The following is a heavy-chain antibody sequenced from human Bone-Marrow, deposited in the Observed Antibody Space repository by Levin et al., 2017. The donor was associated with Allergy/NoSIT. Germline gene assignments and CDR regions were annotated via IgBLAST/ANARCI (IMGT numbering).Heavy chain of an antibody. CDR3: ARDSCTGGTCYSFSS. CDR1: DSSVSSGTYY. Sequence: LSLTCTVSDSSVSSGTYYWNWIRQVPGRGLEWIGYIYYSGTTNYNPSLESRVTISLDTSKNQFSLKLTSVTAADTAVYYCARDSCTGGTCYSFSSWGQGTLVTVSS. D-gene: IGHD2-15*01. CDR2: IYYSGTT. V-gene: IGHV4-61*01. J-gene: IGHJ5*02.